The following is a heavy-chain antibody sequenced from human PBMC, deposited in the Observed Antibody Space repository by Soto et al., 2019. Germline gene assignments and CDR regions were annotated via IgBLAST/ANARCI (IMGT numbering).Heavy chain of an antibody. V-gene: IGHV4-39*01. J-gene: IGHJ5*02. CDR2: IYYSGHT. CDR1: GGSISSSDYY. Sequence: NPSETLSLTCTLSGGSISSSDYYWGWIRQPPGKGLEWIGSIYYSGHTLFNVSLMSRVTISIDTSKHQFSLTLSSMTAADTAIYYCAGNRGLSAAGTQGWFDPWGQGILVTVSS. D-gene: IGHD6-13*01. CDR3: AGNRGLSAAGTQGWFDP.